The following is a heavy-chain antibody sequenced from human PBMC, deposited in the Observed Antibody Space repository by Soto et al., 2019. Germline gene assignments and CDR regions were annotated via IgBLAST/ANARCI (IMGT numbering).Heavy chain of an antibody. J-gene: IGHJ5*02. Sequence: SETLSLTCTVSSGSISSYYWSWIRQPPGKGLEWIGYIYYSGSTNYNPSLKSRVTISVDTSKNQFSLKLNSVTPEDTAVYYCARDLKYCSSTSCYTPGWFDPWGQGTLVTVSS. D-gene: IGHD2-2*02. CDR2: IYYSGST. CDR3: ARDLKYCSSTSCYTPGWFDP. CDR1: SGSISSYY. V-gene: IGHV4-59*12.